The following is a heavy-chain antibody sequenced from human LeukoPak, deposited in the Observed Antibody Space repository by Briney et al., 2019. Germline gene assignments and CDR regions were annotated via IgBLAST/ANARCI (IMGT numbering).Heavy chain of an antibody. J-gene: IGHJ5*02. CDR2: MNPNSGNT. Sequence: GASVKVSCKASGYTFTSYDINWVRQATGQGLEWMGWMNPNSGNTGYAQKFQGRVTMTRNTSISTAYMELSSLRSEDTAVYYCARDPTSTLWDWIDPWGQGTLVTVSS. CDR1: GYTFTSYD. V-gene: IGHV1-8*01. D-gene: IGHD7-27*01. CDR3: ARDPTSTLWDWIDP.